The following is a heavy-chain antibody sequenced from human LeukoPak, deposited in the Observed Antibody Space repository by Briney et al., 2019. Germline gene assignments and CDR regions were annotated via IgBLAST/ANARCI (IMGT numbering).Heavy chain of an antibody. Sequence: SQTPSLTCAISGDSVSSNSVAWNWIRQSPSRGLEWLGRTYYRSKWYNDYAVSVKSRSTINSDTSRNQFSLQLNSVTPEDTAVYYCAREREHAFNIWGQGTMVTVSS. J-gene: IGHJ3*02. CDR3: AREREHAFNI. CDR1: GDSVSSNSVA. D-gene: IGHD1-26*01. V-gene: IGHV6-1*01. CDR2: TYYRSKWYN.